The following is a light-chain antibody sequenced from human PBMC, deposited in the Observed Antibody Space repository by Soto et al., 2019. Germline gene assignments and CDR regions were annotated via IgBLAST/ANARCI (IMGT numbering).Light chain of an antibody. CDR3: QYCVSDWT. V-gene: IGKV1-5*03. CDR2: KAS. CDR1: QSISNY. J-gene: IGKJ1*01. Sequence: DIQLTQSPSTLSASVGDRVTITCRASQSISNYLAWYQQKPGKAPKVLIYKASSLESGVPSRFSGSGSGTEFTLTVSSLQPDDSATYYCQYCVSDWTFGQGTKVEIK.